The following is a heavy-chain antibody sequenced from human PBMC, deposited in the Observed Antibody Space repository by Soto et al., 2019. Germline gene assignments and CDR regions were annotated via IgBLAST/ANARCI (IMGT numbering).Heavy chain of an antibody. D-gene: IGHD6-13*01. CDR1: GFMFSAYW. J-gene: IGHJ5*01. CDR3: VREAGPRCDS. CDR2: ISGGASDK. Sequence: EVQLVESGGRLVQPGGSLRLSCAASGFMFSAYWMSWVRQDPGKGLEWVATISGGASDKFYVDSVKGRFIISRDDSKNTLYLQMNSLRDAATAVYYWVREAGPRCDSWGHGTRVTVS. V-gene: IGHV3-7*01.